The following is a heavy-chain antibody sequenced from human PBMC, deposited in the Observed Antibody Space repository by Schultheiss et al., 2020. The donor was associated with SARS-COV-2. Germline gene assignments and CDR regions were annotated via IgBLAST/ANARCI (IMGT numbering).Heavy chain of an antibody. J-gene: IGHJ4*02. Sequence: GGSLRLSCAASGFTFNTYTMHWVRQAPGKGLEWLAVISHDGSDVYYADSVKGRFTISRDNSKNTLYLQMNSLRAEDTAVYFCARGSGYSSGWYVSDYWGQGTLVTVSS. CDR3: ARGSGYSSGWYVSDY. CDR2: ISHDGSDV. V-gene: IGHV3-30*07. D-gene: IGHD6-19*01. CDR1: GFTFNTYT.